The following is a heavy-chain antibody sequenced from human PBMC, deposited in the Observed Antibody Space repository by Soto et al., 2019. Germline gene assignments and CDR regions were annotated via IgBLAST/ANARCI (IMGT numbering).Heavy chain of an antibody. V-gene: IGHV4-61*08. J-gene: IGHJ3*02. CDR1: GGSISSGGYY. CDR2: IYYSGST. D-gene: IGHD1-7*01. CDR3: ARNYGHAFDI. Sequence: SETLSLTYAVSGGSISSGGYYWSWIRQPPGKGLEWIGYIYYSGSTSYNPSLKSRVTISVDTSKNQFSLKLSSVTAADTDAYYCARNYGHAFDIWGQGTMVTVSS.